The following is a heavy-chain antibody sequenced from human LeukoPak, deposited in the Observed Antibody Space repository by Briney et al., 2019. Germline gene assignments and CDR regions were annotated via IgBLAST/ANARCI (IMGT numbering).Heavy chain of an antibody. J-gene: IGHJ4*01. D-gene: IGHD3-10*02. CDR3: ATLLRSGSYFIDY. Sequence: GGSLRLSCAASGFTFSSYWMHWVRQAPGKGLVWVSRINTDGSYISYADSVKGRFTISRDNAKNTLYLQMNSLRAEDTAVYYCATLLRSGSYFIDYWGHGTLVTVSS. CDR2: INTDGSYI. V-gene: IGHV3-74*01. CDR1: GFTFSSYW.